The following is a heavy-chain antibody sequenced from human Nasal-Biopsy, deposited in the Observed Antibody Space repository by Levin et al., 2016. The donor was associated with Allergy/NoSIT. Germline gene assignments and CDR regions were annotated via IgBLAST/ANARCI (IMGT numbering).Heavy chain of an antibody. D-gene: IGHD6-25*01. CDR1: GFTFSRFV. CDR2: ISGTGANT. V-gene: IGHV3-23*01. Sequence: GGSLRLSCEASGFTFSRFVMSWVRQAPGKGLEWVSDISGTGANTYYAVSVKGRFTVSRENSKNTVHLQMNSLRVEDTAIYYCAKEGIAARRRTISSFDVWGQGTKVTVSS. J-gene: IGHJ3*01. CDR3: AKEGIAARRRTISSFDV.